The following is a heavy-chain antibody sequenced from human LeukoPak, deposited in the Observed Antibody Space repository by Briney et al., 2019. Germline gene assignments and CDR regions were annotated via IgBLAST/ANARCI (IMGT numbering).Heavy chain of an antibody. J-gene: IGHJ4*02. D-gene: IGHD3-10*01. CDR1: GFTFSSYS. Sequence: GGSLRLSCAASGFTFSSYSMNWVRKAPGKGLEWVSSISSSSSYIYYADSVKGRFTISRDNAKNSLYLQMNSLRAEDTAVYYCARDTPYRAYGSGSYYNPTLYYFDYWGQGTLVTVSS. CDR3: ARDTPYRAYGSGSYYNPTLYYFDY. V-gene: IGHV3-21*01. CDR2: ISSSSSYI.